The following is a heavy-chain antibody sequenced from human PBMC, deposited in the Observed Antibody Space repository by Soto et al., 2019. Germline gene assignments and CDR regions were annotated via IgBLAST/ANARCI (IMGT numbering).Heavy chain of an antibody. J-gene: IGHJ3*02. CDR3: ARAWDIVVVPAAILSGAFDI. CDR1: GGTFSSYA. Sequence: SVKVSCKASGGTFSSYAISWVREAPGQGLEWMGGIIPIFGTANYAQKFQGRVTITADKSTSTAYMELSSLRSEDTAVYYCARAWDIVVVPAAILSGAFDIWGQGTMVTVSS. D-gene: IGHD2-2*02. CDR2: IIPIFGTA. V-gene: IGHV1-69*06.